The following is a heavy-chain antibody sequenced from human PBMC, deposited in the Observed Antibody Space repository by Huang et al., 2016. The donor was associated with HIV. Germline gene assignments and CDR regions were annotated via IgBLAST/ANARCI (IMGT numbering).Heavy chain of an antibody. D-gene: IGHD2-21*01. V-gene: IGHV1-69*01. J-gene: IGHJ6*02. CDR3: ARVHIRAGTYYYYGMDV. Sequence: QLQLVQSGAAVKKPGSSVKVSCKASGDPFSTYAITWVRQAPGQGLEWMGGIIPSFGTTNYAQKFQDRGTITADSSTSTAYMDLSSLRSEDTAVYYCARVHIRAGTYYYYGMDVWGQGTTVTVSS. CDR1: GDPFSTYA. CDR2: IIPSFGTT.